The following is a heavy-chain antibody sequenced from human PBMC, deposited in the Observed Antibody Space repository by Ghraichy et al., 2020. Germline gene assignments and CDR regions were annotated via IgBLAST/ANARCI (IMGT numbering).Heavy chain of an antibody. J-gene: IGHJ3*02. CDR2: ISAYNGNT. V-gene: IGHV1-18*01. D-gene: IGHD6-6*01. CDR3: AREGVWVAARPVGDAFDI. Sequence: ASVKVSCKASGYTFTSYGISWVRQAPGQGLEWMGWISAYNGNTNYAQKLQGRVTMTTDTSTSTAYMELRSLRSDDTAVYYCAREGVWVAARPVGDAFDIWGQGTMVTVSS. CDR1: GYTFTSYG.